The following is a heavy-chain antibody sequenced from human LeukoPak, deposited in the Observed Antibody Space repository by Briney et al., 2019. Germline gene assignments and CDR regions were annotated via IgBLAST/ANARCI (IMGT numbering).Heavy chain of an antibody. D-gene: IGHD1-26*01. V-gene: IGHV3-74*01. Sequence: GGSLRLSCAASGFTFSSNWMHWVRQGPGKGLVWVSRINSDGSGTSYADSVEGRFTISRDNAKNTLYLQMNSLRAEDTAVYYCARAGEGLLAYSFDIWGQGTMVTVSS. CDR3: ARAGEGLLAYSFDI. CDR1: GFTFSSNW. J-gene: IGHJ3*02. CDR2: INSDGSGT.